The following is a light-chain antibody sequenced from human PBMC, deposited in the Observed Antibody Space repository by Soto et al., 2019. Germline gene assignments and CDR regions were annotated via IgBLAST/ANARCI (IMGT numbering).Light chain of an antibody. Sequence: EIVLTQSPGTLSLPPGGRATLSCRASQSVISNLAWYQQKPGQAPRLLIYGASARATGIPARFSGSGSGTEFTLTISSLESEDSAVYYCQQYSSWPPWTFGQGTKVEIK. J-gene: IGKJ1*01. CDR1: QSVISN. V-gene: IGKV3-15*01. CDR3: QQYSSWPPWT. CDR2: GAS.